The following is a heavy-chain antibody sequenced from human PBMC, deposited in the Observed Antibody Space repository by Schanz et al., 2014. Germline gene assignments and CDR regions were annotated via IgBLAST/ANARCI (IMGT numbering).Heavy chain of an antibody. V-gene: IGHV3-23*01. CDR2: ISGSGCTT. Sequence: EVQLLESGGGLVQPGGSLRLSCAASGFTFSSYAMSWVRQAPGKGLEWVSAISGSGCTTYYADSVKGRFTISNDNSKSTLYLHMISLAAEATGEYYRAKDSSHGDYDGYFDVWGQGTLVTVSS. D-gene: IGHD3-22*01. CDR3: AKDSSHGDYDGYFDV. J-gene: IGHJ4*01. CDR1: GFTFSSYA.